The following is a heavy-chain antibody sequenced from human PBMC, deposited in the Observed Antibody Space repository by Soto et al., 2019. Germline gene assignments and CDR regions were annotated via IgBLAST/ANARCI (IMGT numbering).Heavy chain of an antibody. V-gene: IGHV3-73*01. CDR1: GFTFSGSA. Sequence: EVQLVESGGGLVQPGGSLKLSCAASGFTFSGSAMHWVRQASGKGLEWVGRIRSKANSYATAYAASVKGRFTISRDDSKNTAYLKMNSLKAEDTAVYYCTRHEGYCSGGSCKNFDYWGQGTLVTVSS. CDR2: IRSKANSYAT. CDR3: TRHEGYCSGGSCKNFDY. D-gene: IGHD2-15*01. J-gene: IGHJ4*02.